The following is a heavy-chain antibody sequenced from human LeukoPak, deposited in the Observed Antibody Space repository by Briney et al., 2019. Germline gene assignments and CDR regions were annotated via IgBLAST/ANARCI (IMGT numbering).Heavy chain of an antibody. D-gene: IGHD4-17*01. V-gene: IGHV3-30*02. CDR2: IRHDESNK. CDR3: AKFSYGDYVA. CDR1: GSVFSKNG. J-gene: IGHJ5*02. Sequence: GGSLRLSCATSGSVFSKNGMHWVRQAPGKGLEWVAFIRHDESNKYYADSVKGRFTISRDNSKNTLSLQMNSLRPDDTAVYYCAKFSYGDYVAWGQGTLVIVSS.